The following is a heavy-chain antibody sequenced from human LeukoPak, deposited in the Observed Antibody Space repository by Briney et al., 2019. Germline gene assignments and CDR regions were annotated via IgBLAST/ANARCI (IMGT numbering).Heavy chain of an antibody. CDR2: INPSGGST. V-gene: IGHV1-46*01. CDR1: GYTFTGYY. CDR3: ARDPYWRGYLPGP. D-gene: IGHD3-3*01. Sequence: ASVKVSCKASGYTFTGYYMHWVRQAPGQGLEWMGIINPSGGSTSYAQKFQGRVTMTRDTSTSTVYMELSSLRSEDTAVYYCARDPYWRGYLPGPWGQATLVTVSS. J-gene: IGHJ5*02.